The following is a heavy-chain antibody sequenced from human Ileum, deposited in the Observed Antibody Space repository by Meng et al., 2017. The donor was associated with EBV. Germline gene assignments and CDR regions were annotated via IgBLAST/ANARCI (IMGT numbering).Heavy chain of an antibody. J-gene: IGHJ4*02. CDR3: ARRPTGIDY. D-gene: IGHD2-8*02. CDR1: GGSLSGAY. Sequence: QVAPQQWGRGLLNASDPLFPTWAAKGGSLSGAYWNWIRQPRGKGLEWIGEIIHGGSPSYNPSLKSRVTISIDTSKNQLSLMLSSVTAADTAVYYCARRPTGIDYWGQGTLVTVSS. V-gene: IGHV4-34*12. CDR2: IIHGGSP.